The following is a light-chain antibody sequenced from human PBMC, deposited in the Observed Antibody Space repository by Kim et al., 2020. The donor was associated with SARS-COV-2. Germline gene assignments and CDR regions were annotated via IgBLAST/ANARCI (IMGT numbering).Light chain of an antibody. Sequence: ASVGDRVTITCRASQDISNWLAWYQQKPQKAPRSLIFAASSLQSGVPSRFSGTGSGTDSTLTINSLQPEDFATYYCQQYNSFPSTFGQGTRLEIK. CDR1: QDISNW. CDR2: AAS. CDR3: QQYNSFPST. V-gene: IGKV1D-16*01. J-gene: IGKJ5*01.